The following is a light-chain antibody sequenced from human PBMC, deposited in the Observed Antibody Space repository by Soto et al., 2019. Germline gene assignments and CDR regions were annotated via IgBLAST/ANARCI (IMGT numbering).Light chain of an antibody. CDR3: SSYTSSSTYV. J-gene: IGLJ1*01. V-gene: IGLV2-18*02. CDR1: RSDVGGSNG. CDR2: DVS. Sequence: QSALTQPPSVSGSPGQSVAISCTGTRSDVGGSNGVSWYQQPPGTAPKLMIYDVSNRPSGVPDRFSGSKSGNTASLTISGLQAEDEGDYYCSSYTSSSTYVFGTGTKVTVL.